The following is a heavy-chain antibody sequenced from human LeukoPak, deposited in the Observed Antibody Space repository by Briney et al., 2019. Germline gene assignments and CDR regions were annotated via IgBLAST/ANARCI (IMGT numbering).Heavy chain of an antibody. CDR3: AKNYYDSRAFDI. J-gene: IGHJ3*02. V-gene: IGHV3-23*01. CDR1: GFTFSSYA. D-gene: IGHD3-22*01. Sequence: GGSLRLSCAASGFTFSSYAMSWVRQAPGKGLEWVSAISGSGGSTYYADSVKGRFTIFRDNSKNTLYLQMNSLRAEDTAVYYCAKNYYDSRAFDIWGQGTMVTVSS. CDR2: ISGSGGST.